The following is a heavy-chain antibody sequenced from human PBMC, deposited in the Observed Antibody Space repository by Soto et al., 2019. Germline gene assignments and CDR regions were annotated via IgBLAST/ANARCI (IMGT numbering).Heavy chain of an antibody. Sequence: GGSLRLSCTGCVFTFAYFAVTWFRQAPGKCLECLGFIRIKNYGGTTEYAASVXXRFTISRYDSKXIAYLXINSLDTEDTAVYYCARDPGYSLDDWGQGTLVTV. V-gene: IGHV3-49*03. D-gene: IGHD5-18*01. J-gene: IGHJ4*02. CDR3: ARDPGYSLDD. CDR2: IRIKNYGGTT. CDR1: VFTFAYFA.